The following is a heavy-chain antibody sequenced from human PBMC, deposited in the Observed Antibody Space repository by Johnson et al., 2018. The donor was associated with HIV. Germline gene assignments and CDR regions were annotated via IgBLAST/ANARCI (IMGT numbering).Heavy chain of an antibody. V-gene: IGHV3-7*03. CDR1: GFTFSSYD. D-gene: IGHD3-10*01. CDR2: INQDGSEK. J-gene: IGHJ3*02. CDR3: ARDSRIGTMVLLSDAFDI. Sequence: MQLVESGGGVVQPGRSLRLSCAASGFTFSSYDMTWVRQAPGKGLEWVANINQDGSEKHYVDSVKGRFTISRDNSKNTLYLQMNSLRAEDTALYYCARDSRIGTMVLLSDAFDIWGQGTMVTVSS.